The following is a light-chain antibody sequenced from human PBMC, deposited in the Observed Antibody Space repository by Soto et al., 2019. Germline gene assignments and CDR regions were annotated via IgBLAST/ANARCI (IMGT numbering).Light chain of an antibody. CDR2: DVS. V-gene: IGLV2-14*01. CDR3: SSYTSSSTNYV. Sequence: QSVLTQPASVSGSPGQSITISCTGTSSDVGGYNYVSWYQQHPGKAPNLMIYDVSNRPSGVSNRFSGSKSGNTASLTISGLQAEDEADYYCSSYTSSSTNYVFGTGTKVTVL. CDR1: SSDVGGYNY. J-gene: IGLJ1*01.